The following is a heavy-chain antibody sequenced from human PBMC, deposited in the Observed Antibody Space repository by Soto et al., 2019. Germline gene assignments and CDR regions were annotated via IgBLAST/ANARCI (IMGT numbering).Heavy chain of an antibody. Sequence: PGGSLRLSCAASGFTFSSYSMNWVRQAPGKGLEWVSSISSSSSYIYYADSVKGRFTISRDNAKNSLYLQMNSLRAEDTAVYYCARDLPANYYGMDVWGQGTTVTVSS. CDR2: ISSSSSYI. J-gene: IGHJ6*02. CDR1: GFTFSSYS. CDR3: ARDLPANYYGMDV. V-gene: IGHV3-21*01.